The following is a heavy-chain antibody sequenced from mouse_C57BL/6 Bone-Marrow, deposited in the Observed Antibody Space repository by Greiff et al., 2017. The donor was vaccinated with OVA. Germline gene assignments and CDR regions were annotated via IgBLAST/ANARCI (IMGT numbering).Heavy chain of an antibody. Sequence: VQLQQSGPELVKPGASVKIPCKASGYTFTDYNMDWVKQSHGKSLEWIGDINPNNGGTIYNQKFKGKATLTVDKSSSTAYMELRSLTSEDTAVYYGARSGITTVVATDFDYWGQGTTLTVSS. J-gene: IGHJ2*01. V-gene: IGHV1-18*01. CDR2: INPNNGGT. CDR1: GYTFTDYN. D-gene: IGHD1-1*01. CDR3: ARSGITTVVATDFDY.